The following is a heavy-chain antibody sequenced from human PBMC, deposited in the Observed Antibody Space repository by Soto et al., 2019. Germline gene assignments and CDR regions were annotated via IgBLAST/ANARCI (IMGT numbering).Heavy chain of an antibody. CDR3: ARFVIRYFDWSSSPMDV. J-gene: IGHJ6*02. CDR2: INAGNGNT. D-gene: IGHD3-9*01. V-gene: IGHV1-3*01. CDR1: GYTFTSYA. Sequence: ASVKVSCKASGYTFTSYAMHWVRQAPGQRLEWMGWINAGNGNTKYSQKFQGRVTITRDTSASTAYMELSSLRSEDTAVYYCARFVIRYFDWSSSPMDVWGQGTTVTVSS.